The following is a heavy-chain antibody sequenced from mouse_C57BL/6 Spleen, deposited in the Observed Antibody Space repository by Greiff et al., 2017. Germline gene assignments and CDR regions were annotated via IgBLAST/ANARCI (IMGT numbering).Heavy chain of an antibody. D-gene: IGHD2-5*01. J-gene: IGHJ3*01. CDR1: GFTFSSSG. Sequence: EVMLVESGGDLVKPGGSLKLSCAASGFTFSSSGMSWVRQTPDKRLEWVATISSGGSYTYYPDSVKGRFTISRDNAKNTLYLQMSSLKSEDTAMYYCARPAYYSKGGWFAYWGQGTLVTVSA. CDR2: ISSGGSYT. V-gene: IGHV5-6*02. CDR3: ARPAYYSKGGWFAY.